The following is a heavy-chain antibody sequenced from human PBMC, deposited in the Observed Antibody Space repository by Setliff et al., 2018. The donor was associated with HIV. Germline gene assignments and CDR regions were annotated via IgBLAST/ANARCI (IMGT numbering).Heavy chain of an antibody. V-gene: IGHV4-59*11. CDR1: GGSISSHY. D-gene: IGHD5-12*01. CDR3: ARWGAGYDSYDF. Sequence: SETLSLTCTVSGGSISSHYWSWIRQPPGKGLEWIGHIYYSGSTNYNTSLKIRVTISVDTSKNPFSLKLSSVTAADTAVYFCARWGAGYDSYDFWGQGSLVTVSS. J-gene: IGHJ4*02. CDR2: IYYSGST.